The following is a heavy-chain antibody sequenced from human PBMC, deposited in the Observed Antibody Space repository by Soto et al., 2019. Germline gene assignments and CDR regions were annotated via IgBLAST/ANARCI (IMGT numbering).Heavy chain of an antibody. CDR3: ARGGGRYGDYFDY. D-gene: IGHD4-17*01. CDR2: IIPIFGTA. Sequence: QVQLVQSGAEVKKPGSSVKVSCKASGDTFSSYTISWVRQAPGQGLEWMGGIIPIFGTANYPQKVQGRVTIAADESRSTAYMELRRLRSHHTAVYSCARGGGRYGDYFDYWGQGTLVTVSS. J-gene: IGHJ4*02. V-gene: IGHV1-69*01. CDR1: GDTFSSYT.